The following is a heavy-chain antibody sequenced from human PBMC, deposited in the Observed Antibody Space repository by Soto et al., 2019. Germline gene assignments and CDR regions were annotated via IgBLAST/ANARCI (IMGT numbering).Heavy chain of an antibody. Sequence: EVQLVESGGDLVQPGGSLRLSCAASGFTFTSYWMHWVRQAPGKGLVWVSRINSDGSTTNYADSVKGRFTISRDNAKNTLYLQMNSLRADDTAVYDCARDLTAGDTYWGQGTLVTVAS. D-gene: IGHD7-27*01. V-gene: IGHV3-74*01. CDR2: INSDGSTT. CDR1: GFTFTSYW. CDR3: ARDLTAGDTY. J-gene: IGHJ4*02.